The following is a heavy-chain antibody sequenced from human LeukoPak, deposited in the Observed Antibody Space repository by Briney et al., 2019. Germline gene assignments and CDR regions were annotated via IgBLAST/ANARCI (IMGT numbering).Heavy chain of an antibody. Sequence: PSETLSLTCTGSGDSMRDDYRGWIRQPAGRGLEWIGRIYSSANIDYNPSLESRVTLSIDTSKNQFSLKLSSVTAADTAVYYCASSLHPSQNFDYWGQGTLVTVSS. J-gene: IGHJ4*02. CDR1: GDSMRDDY. CDR2: IYSSANI. V-gene: IGHV4-4*07. D-gene: IGHD4-11*01. CDR3: ASSLHPSQNFDY.